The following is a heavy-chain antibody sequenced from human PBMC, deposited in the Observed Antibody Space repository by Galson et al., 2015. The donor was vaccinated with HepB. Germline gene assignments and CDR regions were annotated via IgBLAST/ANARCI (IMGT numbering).Heavy chain of an antibody. CDR1: GFTFSSYA. CDR2: ISGSGGST. D-gene: IGHD6-13*01. V-gene: IGHV3-23*01. J-gene: IGHJ4*02. Sequence: SLRLSCAASGFTFSSYAMSWVRQAPGKGLEWVSAISGSGGSTYYADSVKGRFTISRDNSKNTLYLQMNSLRAEDTAVYYCAKVPKQQLATDLFDYWGQGTLVTVSS. CDR3: AKVPKQQLATDLFDY.